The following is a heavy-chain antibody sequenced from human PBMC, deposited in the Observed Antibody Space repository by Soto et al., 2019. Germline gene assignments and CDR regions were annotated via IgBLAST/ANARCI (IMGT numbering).Heavy chain of an antibody. V-gene: IGHV4-30-4*01. CDR3: AREGGSDDYSNYELGY. CDR2: IYYSGST. D-gene: IGHD4-4*01. J-gene: IGHJ4*02. CDR1: GGSISSGDYY. Sequence: QVQLQESGPGLVKPSQTLSLTCTVSGGSISSGDYYWSWIRQPPGKGLEWIGYIYYSGSTYYNPSLKSRVTISVDTSKNQFSLKLSSVTAADTAVYYCAREGGSDDYSNYELGYWGQGTLVTVSS.